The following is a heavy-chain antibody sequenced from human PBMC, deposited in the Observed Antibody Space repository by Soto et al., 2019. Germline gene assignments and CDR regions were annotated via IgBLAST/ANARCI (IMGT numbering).Heavy chain of an antibody. V-gene: IGHV4-59*01. Sequence: LSLTCTVSGGSISSYYWSWIRQPPGKGLEWIGYIYYSGSTNYNPSPKSRVTISVDTSKNQFSLKLSSVTAADTAVYYCARAHREYYYGMDVWGQGTTVTVSS. CDR3: ARAHREYYYGMDV. CDR1: GGSISSYY. J-gene: IGHJ6*02. CDR2: IYYSGST.